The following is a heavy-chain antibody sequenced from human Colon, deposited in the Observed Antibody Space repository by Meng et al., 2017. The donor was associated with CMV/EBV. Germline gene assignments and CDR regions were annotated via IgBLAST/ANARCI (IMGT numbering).Heavy chain of an antibody. CDR3: VHRSYSGQDDY. Sequence: QITLKESGPTLVNPTQPPTLTCTFSGFSFTTDKAGVGWIRHPPGKALEWLALIYWDDDTRYSPSLKTRLTITRDTSKNQVILTMTNMDPADTATYYCVHRSYSGQDDYWGQGALVTVSS. J-gene: IGHJ4*02. V-gene: IGHV2-5*02. D-gene: IGHD5-12*01. CDR1: GFSFTTDKAG. CDR2: IYWDDDT.